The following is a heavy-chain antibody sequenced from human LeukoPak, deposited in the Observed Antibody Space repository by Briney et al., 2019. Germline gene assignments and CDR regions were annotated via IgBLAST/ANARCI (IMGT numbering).Heavy chain of an antibody. CDR3: ARYFGGSQDY. CDR2: ISIDGSTT. D-gene: IGHD2-15*01. Sequence: GGSLRLSCAASGFSVSSYWMHWVRHAPGKGLVWVSRISIDGSTTSYADSVKGRFTISRDNAKNTLDLQMNSLRPEGTAVYYCARYFGGSQDYWGQGTLVTVSS. CDR1: GFSVSSYW. J-gene: IGHJ4*02. V-gene: IGHV3-74*01.